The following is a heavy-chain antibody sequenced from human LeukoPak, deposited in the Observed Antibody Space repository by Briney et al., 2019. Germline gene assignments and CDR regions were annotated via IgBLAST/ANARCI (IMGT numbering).Heavy chain of an antibody. Sequence: GASVKVSCRASGGTFSSYAISWVRQAPGQGLKWMEGIIPIFGTANYAQKFQGRVTITTDESTSTAYMELSSLRSEDTAVYYCASFGNPQSGYWGQGTLVTVSS. CDR1: GGTFSSYA. CDR3: ASFGNPQSGY. V-gene: IGHV1-69*05. J-gene: IGHJ4*02. D-gene: IGHD3-16*01. CDR2: IIPIFGTA.